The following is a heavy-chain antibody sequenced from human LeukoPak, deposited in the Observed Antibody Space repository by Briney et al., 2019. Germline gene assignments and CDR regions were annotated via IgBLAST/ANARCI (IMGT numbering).Heavy chain of an antibody. CDR3: ARGPLGCSGGSCYSAPAYYFDY. CDR2: INHSGST. V-gene: IGHV4-34*01. J-gene: IGHJ4*02. CDR1: GFTFSDAW. D-gene: IGHD2-15*01. Sequence: GSLRLSCAASGFTFSDAWMSWVRQPPGKGLEWIGEINHSGSTNYNPSLKSRVTISVDTSKNQFSLKLSSVTAADTAVYYCARGPLGCSGGSCYSAPAYYFDYWGQGTLVTVSS.